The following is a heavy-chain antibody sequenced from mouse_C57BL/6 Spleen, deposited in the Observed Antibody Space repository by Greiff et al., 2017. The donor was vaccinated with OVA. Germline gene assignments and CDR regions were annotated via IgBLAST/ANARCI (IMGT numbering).Heavy chain of an antibody. D-gene: IGHD1-1*01. CDR1: GYTFTDYY. CDR2: INPNNGGT. J-gene: IGHJ2*01. Sequence: VQLKQSGPELVKPGASVKISCKASGYTFTDYYMNWVKQSHGKSLEWIGDINPNNGGTSYNQKFKGKATLTVDKSSSTAYMELRSLTSEDSAVYYCARLGYYGSSPFDYWGQGTTLTVSS. V-gene: IGHV1-26*01. CDR3: ARLGYYGSSPFDY.